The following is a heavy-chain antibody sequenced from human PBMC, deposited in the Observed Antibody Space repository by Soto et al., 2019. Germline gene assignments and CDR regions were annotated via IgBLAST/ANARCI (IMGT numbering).Heavy chain of an antibody. CDR2: IYYSGST. J-gene: IGHJ5*02. CDR1: SGSISSGGYY. D-gene: IGHD6-13*01. Sequence: PSETLSLTCAVSSGSISSGGYYWSWIRQHPGKGLEWIGYIYYSGSTYYNPSLKSRVTISVDTSKNQFSLKLSSVTAADTAVYYCARAEIGAAGIWFDPWGQGTLVTVSS. V-gene: IGHV4-31*11. CDR3: ARAEIGAAGIWFDP.